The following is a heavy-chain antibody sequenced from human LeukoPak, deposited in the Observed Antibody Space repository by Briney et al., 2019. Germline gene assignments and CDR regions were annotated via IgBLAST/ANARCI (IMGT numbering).Heavy chain of an antibody. J-gene: IGHJ6*03. D-gene: IGHD3-22*01. CDR3: ASTAYYYDSSGKYYYYYMDV. CDR2: IITILGTA. CDR1: GGTFSSYA. Sequence: SVKVSCKASGGTFSSYAISLVRQRPGQGLELMGGIITILGTANYAQKFQGRVRITTDEATSTAYMDLSSLRSEDTAVYYCASTAYYYDSSGKYYYYYMDVWGKGTTVTVYS. V-gene: IGHV1-69*05.